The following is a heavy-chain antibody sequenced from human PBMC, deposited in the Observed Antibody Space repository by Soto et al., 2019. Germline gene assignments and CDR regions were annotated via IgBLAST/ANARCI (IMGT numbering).Heavy chain of an antibody. V-gene: IGHV4-34*12. CDR1: GGSFSGYY. CDR3: ARRHNGFDL. D-gene: IGHD2-21*01. Sequence: SETLSLTCAVYGGSFSGYYWSWIRQPPGRGLEWVGYVFYTGETYYNPSLKSRVSMSIDTSKNQFSLKLASVTAADTALYYCARRHNGFDLWGQGTMVTVSS. J-gene: IGHJ3*01. CDR2: VFYTGET.